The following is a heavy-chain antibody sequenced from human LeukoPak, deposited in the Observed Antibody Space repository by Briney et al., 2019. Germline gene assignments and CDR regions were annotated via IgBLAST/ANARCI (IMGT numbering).Heavy chain of an antibody. Sequence: GGSLRLSCAASGFTFSSCWMYWVRQAPGKGLVWVSRINSGGSSSGYADSVKGRFTISRDNAKNTLYLQMNSLRAEDTALYYCARGGSGIEYWGQGTLVTVSS. CDR3: ARGGSGIEY. CDR1: GFTFSSCW. J-gene: IGHJ4*02. D-gene: IGHD3-10*01. V-gene: IGHV3-74*01. CDR2: INSGGSSS.